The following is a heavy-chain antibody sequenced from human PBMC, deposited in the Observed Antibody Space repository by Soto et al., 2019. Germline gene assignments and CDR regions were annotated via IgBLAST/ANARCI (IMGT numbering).Heavy chain of an antibody. V-gene: IGHV3-30*05. D-gene: IGHD3-22*01. CDR2: ISYDGSNK. J-gene: IGHJ4*02. CDR1: GFTFSSYG. CDR3: ASDGNYYDSSGHCFDY. Sequence: QVQLVEYGGGVVQPGRSLRLSCAASGFTFSSYGMHWIRQAPGKGLEWVAVISYDGSNKYYADSVKGRFTISRDNSKNTLYMQMNSMGAEGKDVYYCASDGNYYDSSGHCFDYWGKETLVTVSS.